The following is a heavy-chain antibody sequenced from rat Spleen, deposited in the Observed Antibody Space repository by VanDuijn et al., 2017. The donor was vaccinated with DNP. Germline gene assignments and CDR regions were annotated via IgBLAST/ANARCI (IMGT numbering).Heavy chain of an antibody. CDR3: TRYPIAARYFDY. Sequence: EVQLVESGGGLVQPGRSMKLSCAASGFTFSSFPMAWVRQAPTKGLEWVATISTSGGSTYYRDSVKGRFTISRDNAKSTLYLQMNSLRSEDTATYYCTRYPIAARYFDYWGQGVMVTVSS. CDR1: GFTFSSFP. V-gene: IGHV5-46*01. J-gene: IGHJ2*01. D-gene: IGHD1-2*01. CDR2: ISTSGGST.